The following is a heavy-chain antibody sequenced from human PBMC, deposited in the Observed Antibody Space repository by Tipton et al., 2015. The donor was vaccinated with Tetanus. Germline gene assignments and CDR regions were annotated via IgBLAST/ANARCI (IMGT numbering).Heavy chain of an antibody. Sequence: QLVQSGAEMKKPGASVKVSCKASGYTFTGYYIYWVRQAPGQGLEWMGWIDPNSGGTVYAQKFQGRVPMTRDTSISTAYMELRSLRSDDTAVYYCARDRGDYIYYGMDVWGPGTTVTVS. D-gene: IGHD3-22*01. V-gene: IGHV1-2*02. CDR3: ARDRGDYIYYGMDV. CDR1: GYTFTGYY. J-gene: IGHJ6*02. CDR2: IDPNSGGT.